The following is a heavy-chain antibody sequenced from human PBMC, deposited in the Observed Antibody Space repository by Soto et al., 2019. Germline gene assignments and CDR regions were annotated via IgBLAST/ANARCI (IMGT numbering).Heavy chain of an antibody. V-gene: IGHV3-23*01. CDR2: ISGSGGST. CDR1: GFTFSTYA. D-gene: IGHD2-21*02. CDR3: AKDFRDCGGDCYSEYFQH. J-gene: IGHJ1*01. Sequence: EVQLLESGGGLVQPGGSLRLSCAASGFTFSTYAMSWVRQAPGKGLEWVSTISGSGGSTYYADSVKGRFTISRDNSKNTLYLQMNSLRAEDTAVYYCAKDFRDCGGDCYSEYFQHWGQVTLVTVSS.